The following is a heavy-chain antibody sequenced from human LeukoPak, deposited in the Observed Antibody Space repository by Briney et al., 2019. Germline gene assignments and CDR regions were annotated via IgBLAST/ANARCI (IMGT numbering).Heavy chain of an antibody. CDR2: INPNSGGT. J-gene: IGHJ4*02. V-gene: IGHV1-2*06. CDR3: ARDRSSSSWYSDFDY. Sequence: GASVKVSCKASGYTFTGYYMHWVRQAPGQGLEWMGRINPNSGGTNHAQKFQGRVTMTRDTSISTAYMELSRLRSDDTAVYYCARDRSSSSWYSDFDYWGQGTLVTVSS. D-gene: IGHD6-13*01. CDR1: GYTFTGYY.